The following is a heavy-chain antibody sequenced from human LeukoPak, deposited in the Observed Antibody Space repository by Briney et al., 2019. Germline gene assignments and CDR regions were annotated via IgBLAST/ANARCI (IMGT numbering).Heavy chain of an antibody. Sequence: SETLSLTCTVSGGSIRSSYYYWGWIRQPPGKGLEWIGYIYHSGSTYYNPSLKSRVTISVDRSKNQFSLKLSSVTAADTAVYYCARVRGPVDYWGQGTLVTVSS. CDR1: GGSIRSSYYY. V-gene: IGHV4-39*07. CDR3: ARVRGPVDY. D-gene: IGHD3-10*01. CDR2: IYHSGST. J-gene: IGHJ4*02.